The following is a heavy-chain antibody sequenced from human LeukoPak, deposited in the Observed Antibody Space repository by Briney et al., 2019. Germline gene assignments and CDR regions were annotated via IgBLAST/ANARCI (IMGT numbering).Heavy chain of an antibody. V-gene: IGHV3-23*01. CDR1: GFTFSSYA. J-gene: IGHJ4*02. CDR3: AKDLYYYASGSPY. Sequence: QSGGSLRLSCAASGFTFSSYAMSWVRQAPGKGLDWPSAISGSGGSTFYADSVKGRFTISRDNSKNMLYVQMNSLRVEDTAVYYCAKDLYYYASGSPYWGQGTLVTVSS. CDR2: ISGSGGST. D-gene: IGHD3-10*01.